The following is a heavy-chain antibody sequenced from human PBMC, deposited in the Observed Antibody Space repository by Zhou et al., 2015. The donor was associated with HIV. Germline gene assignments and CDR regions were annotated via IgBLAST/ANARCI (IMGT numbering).Heavy chain of an antibody. CDR2: MNPNSGNT. Sequence: QVQLVQSGAEVKKPGASVKVSCKASGYTFTSYDINWVRQATGQGLEWMGWMNPNSGNTGYAQKFQGRVTMTRNTSISTAYMELSSLRSEDTAVYYCARGGDAALWSSSCYNPWGQGTLVTVSS. J-gene: IGHJ5*02. CDR1: GYTFTSYD. D-gene: IGHD6-13*01. V-gene: IGHV1-8*01. CDR3: ARGGDAALWSSSCYNP.